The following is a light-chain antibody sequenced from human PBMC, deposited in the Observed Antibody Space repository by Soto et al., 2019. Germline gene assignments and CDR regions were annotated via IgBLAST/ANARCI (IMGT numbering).Light chain of an antibody. CDR2: DAS. CDR3: QKRDNCPLS. Sequence: EIVLTQSPATLSLSPGEGVTLSCRASQSVNNLASYQQKPGQAPRLLIYDASNRATGLPARFSGSGSGTDFTLTITYLGPEDFADYYCQKRDNCPLSFGGGTKVEIK. V-gene: IGKV3-11*01. CDR1: QSVNN. J-gene: IGKJ4*01.